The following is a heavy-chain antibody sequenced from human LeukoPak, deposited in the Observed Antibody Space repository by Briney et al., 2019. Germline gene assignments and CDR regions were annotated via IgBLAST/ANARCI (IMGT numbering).Heavy chain of an antibody. J-gene: IGHJ4*02. V-gene: IGHV4-59*01. CDR2: IYYSGST. Sequence: SETLSLTCTVSGGSISSYYWSWIRQPPGKGLEWIGYIYYSGSTNYNPSLKSRVTISVDTSKNQFSLKLSSVTAADTAVYYCARCSGGSCPNFDYWGQGTLVTVSS. D-gene: IGHD2-15*01. CDR1: GGSISSYY. CDR3: ARCSGGSCPNFDY.